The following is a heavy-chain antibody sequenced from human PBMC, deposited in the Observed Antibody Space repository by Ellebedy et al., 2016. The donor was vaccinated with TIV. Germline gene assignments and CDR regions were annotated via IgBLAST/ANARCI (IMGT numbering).Heavy chain of an antibody. J-gene: IGHJ4*02. CDR3: ARANQQGVVVVGPAPNFDF. CDR2: INTDNGNT. Sequence: ASVKVSCKPSGNTFTIYAFHWVRQAPGQSLEWMGWINTDNGNTKYSQKFQGIVTMTTDTSTSTAYMEVRSLRSDETAVYYCARANQQGVVVVGPAPNFDFWGQGTLVTVSS. D-gene: IGHD2-15*01. V-gene: IGHV1-3*04. CDR1: GNTFTIYA.